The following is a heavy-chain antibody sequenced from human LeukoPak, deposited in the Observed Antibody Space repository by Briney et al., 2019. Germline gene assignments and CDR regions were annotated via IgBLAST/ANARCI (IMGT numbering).Heavy chain of an antibody. J-gene: IGHJ6*03. V-gene: IGHV3-7*01. D-gene: IGHD1-26*01. CDR3: ARRSGNYYYYMDV. CDR2: IKPDGSEK. Sequence: PGGSLRLSCAASGFTFSTYWMGWVRQAPGKGLEWVAKIKPDGSEKDHVDSVKGRFTISRDNAKNSLYLQLNSLRAEDTAVYYCARRSGNYYYYMDVWGKGTTVTVSS. CDR1: GFTFSTYW.